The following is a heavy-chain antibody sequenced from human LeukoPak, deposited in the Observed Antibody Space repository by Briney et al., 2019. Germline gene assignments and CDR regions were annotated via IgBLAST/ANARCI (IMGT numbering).Heavy chain of an antibody. CDR3: ARGFLLAAAGGYYYMDV. Sequence: SVKVSCKASGGTFSSYAISWVRQAPGQGLEWMGGIIPIFGTANYAQKFQGRVTITADKSTSTAYMELGSLRSEDTAVYYCARGFLLAAAGGYYYMDVWGKGTTVTVSS. J-gene: IGHJ6*03. CDR1: GGTFSSYA. CDR2: IIPIFGTA. D-gene: IGHD6-13*01. V-gene: IGHV1-69*06.